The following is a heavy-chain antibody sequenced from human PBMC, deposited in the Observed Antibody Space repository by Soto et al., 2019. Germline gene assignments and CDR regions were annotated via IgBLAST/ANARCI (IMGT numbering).Heavy chain of an antibody. J-gene: IGHJ4*02. CDR3: ARYGSGRPMVRGVITSSFDY. CDR1: GYTFTSYG. D-gene: IGHD3-10*01. CDR2: ISAYNGNT. V-gene: IGHV1-18*01. Sequence: ASVKVSCKASGYTFTSYGISWVRQAPGQGLEWMGWISAYNGNTNYAQKLQGRVTMTTDTSTSTAYMELRSLRSDDTAVYYCARYGSGRPMVRGVITSSFDYWGQGTLVTVSS.